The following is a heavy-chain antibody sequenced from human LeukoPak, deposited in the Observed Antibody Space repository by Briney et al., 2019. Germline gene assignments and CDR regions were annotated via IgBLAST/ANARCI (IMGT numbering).Heavy chain of an antibody. CDR3: ARDRFAGAAAANYYYYYMDV. Sequence: ASVKVSCKASGGTFSSYAISWVRQAPGQGLEWMGWINPNSGGTNYAQKFQGRVTMTRDTSISTAYMELSRLRSDDTAVYYCARDRFAGAAAANYYYYYMDVWGKGTTVTVSS. D-gene: IGHD6-13*01. CDR2: INPNSGGT. J-gene: IGHJ6*03. CDR1: GGTFSSYA. V-gene: IGHV1-2*02.